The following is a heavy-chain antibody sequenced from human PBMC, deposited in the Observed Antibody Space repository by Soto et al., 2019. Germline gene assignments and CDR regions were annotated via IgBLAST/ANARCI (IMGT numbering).Heavy chain of an antibody. CDR2: INPNSGGT. Sequence: ASVKVSCKASGYTFTGYYMHWVRQAPGQGLEWMGWINPNSGGTNYAQKFQGWVTMTRDTSISTAYMELSRLRSDDTAVYYCARGSPYYYDSSGYYYYDYWGQGTLVTVSS. J-gene: IGHJ4*02. CDR3: ARGSPYYYDSSGYYYYDY. D-gene: IGHD3-22*01. V-gene: IGHV1-2*04. CDR1: GYTFTGYY.